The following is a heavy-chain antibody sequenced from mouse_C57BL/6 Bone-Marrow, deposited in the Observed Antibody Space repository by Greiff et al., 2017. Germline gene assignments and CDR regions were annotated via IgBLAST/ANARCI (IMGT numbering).Heavy chain of an antibody. CDR2: ISSGRSTI. D-gene: IGHD2-1*01. Sequence: EVMLVESGGGLVKPGGSLKLSCAASGFTFSDYGMHWVRQAPGKGLEWVAYISSGRSTIYYAATVKGRFTISRDNAKHTLFLQRTSLRSEATAMYYRARPLYYDYEAMDYWGQGTSGTVSS. J-gene: IGHJ4*01. V-gene: IGHV5-17*01. CDR3: ARPLYYDYEAMDY. CDR1: GFTFSDYG.